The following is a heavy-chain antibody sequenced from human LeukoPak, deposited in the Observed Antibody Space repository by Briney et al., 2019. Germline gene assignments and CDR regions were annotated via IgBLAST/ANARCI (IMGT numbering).Heavy chain of an antibody. J-gene: IGHJ4*02. Sequence: GGSLRLSCAASGFTFSSNYMSWVRQAPGKGLEWVSVIYSGGSTYYADSVKGRFTISRDNSKNTLYLQMNSLRAEDTAVYYCARGERVVYYDYWGQGTLVTVSS. CDR3: ARGERVVYYDY. D-gene: IGHD1-14*01. V-gene: IGHV3-53*01. CDR2: IYSGGST. CDR1: GFTFSSNY.